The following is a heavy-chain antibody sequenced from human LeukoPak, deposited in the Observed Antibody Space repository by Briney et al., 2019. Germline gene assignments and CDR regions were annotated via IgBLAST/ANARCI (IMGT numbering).Heavy chain of an antibody. Sequence: GGSLRPSRAASGFTFSAYWMHWVRQAPGKGLVWVSRVKYDGSTTTYADSVKGRFTISRDNAKNILYLQMNSLRVEDTAVYYCARDLDWLLFDYWGQGTLVTVSS. CDR2: VKYDGSTT. D-gene: IGHD3-9*01. J-gene: IGHJ4*02. CDR1: GFTFSAYW. CDR3: ARDLDWLLFDY. V-gene: IGHV3-74*01.